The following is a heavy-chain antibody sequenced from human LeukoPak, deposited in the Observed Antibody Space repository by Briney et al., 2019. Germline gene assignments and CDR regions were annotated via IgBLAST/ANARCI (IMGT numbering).Heavy chain of an antibody. CDR2: ISSSSSYI. V-gene: IGHV3-21*04. Sequence: PGESLRLSCAASGFTFSSYRMNWVRQAPGKGLEWVSSISSSSSYIYYADSVKGRFTISRDSAKNSLYLKMNSLRAEDRSLYYCAKGVCSSNSCFYNCWGQGTLVTVSS. J-gene: IGHJ4*02. CDR1: GFTFSSYR. CDR3: AKGVCSSNSCFYNC. D-gene: IGHD2-2*01.